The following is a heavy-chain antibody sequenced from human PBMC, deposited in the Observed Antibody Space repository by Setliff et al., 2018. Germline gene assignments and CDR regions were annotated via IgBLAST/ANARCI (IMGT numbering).Heavy chain of an antibody. D-gene: IGHD3-10*01. Sequence: GASLRLSCAASGFTFSNAWMTWVRQAPGKGLEWVGRIKNTVDGETTDYAAPMRGRFFISRDNSKDTLYLQMNSLKTEDTAVYYCTITHYYGSGSPYYLDYWGQGTLVTVSS. CDR2: IKNTVDGETT. CDR3: TITHYYGSGSPYYLDY. CDR1: GFTFSNAW. J-gene: IGHJ4*02. V-gene: IGHV3-15*01.